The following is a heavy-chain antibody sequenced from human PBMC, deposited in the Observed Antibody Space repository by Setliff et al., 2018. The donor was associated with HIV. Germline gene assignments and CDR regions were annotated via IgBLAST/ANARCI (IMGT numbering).Heavy chain of an antibody. CDR2: SRNKATNYTT. D-gene: IGHD4-17*01. V-gene: IGHV3-72*01. Sequence: PGGSLRLSCEASGFIFSDHHMDWVRQAPGKGLEWVGRSRNKATNYTTTYGASVRGRFTISRDDSKNSLSLHMNNLQTEVTAVYYCRSPTVSTMTGSTVKAVDFWGQGTLVTVSS. J-gene: IGHJ4*02. CDR3: RSPTVSTMTGSTVKAVDF. CDR1: GFIFSDHH.